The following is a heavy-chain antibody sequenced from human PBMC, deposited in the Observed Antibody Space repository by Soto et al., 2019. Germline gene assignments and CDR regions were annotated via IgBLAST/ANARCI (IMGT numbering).Heavy chain of an antibody. CDR1: GLAFSGYY. V-gene: IGHV3-11*06. CDR2: ITSSGSDT. Sequence: GSLRLSCAASGLAFSGYYMGWIRQAPGKGPEWVSYITSSGSDTFYGDSVKGRFTISRDNAKNSLFLQMNSLRAEDTAVYYCARVRGYCSGGSCYGYYFDYWGQGTLVTVSS. CDR3: ARVRGYCSGGSCYGYYFDY. D-gene: IGHD2-15*01. J-gene: IGHJ4*02.